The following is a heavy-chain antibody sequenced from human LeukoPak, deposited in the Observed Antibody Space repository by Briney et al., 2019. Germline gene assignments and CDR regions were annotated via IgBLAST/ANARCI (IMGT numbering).Heavy chain of an antibody. V-gene: IGHV4-59*01. D-gene: IGHD6-19*01. J-gene: IGHJ4*02. Sequence: SETLSLTCTVSGGSISSYYWSWIRQPPGKGLEWIGYIYYSGSTNYNPSLKSRVTISVDTSKNQFSLKLSSVTAADTAVYYCARVPSENRIGWSVDYWGQGTLVTVSS. CDR2: IYYSGST. CDR1: GGSISSYY. CDR3: ARVPSENRIGWSVDY.